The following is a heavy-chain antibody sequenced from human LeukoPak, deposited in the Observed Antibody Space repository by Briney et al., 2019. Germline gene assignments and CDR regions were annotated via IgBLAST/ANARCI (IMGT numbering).Heavy chain of an antibody. CDR2: IRFDGSNK. V-gene: IGHV3-30*02. CDR1: GFTFSSYG. CDR3: AKEHVAMQWLPRLFDY. Sequence: GGSLRLSCAASGFTFSSYGMPWVRQAPGKGLEWVAVIRFDGSNKYYADSVKGRFTITRDNSKNTLYLQMNSLRAEDTAVYYCAKEHVAMQWLPRLFDYWGQGTLVTVSS. D-gene: IGHD6-19*01. J-gene: IGHJ4*02.